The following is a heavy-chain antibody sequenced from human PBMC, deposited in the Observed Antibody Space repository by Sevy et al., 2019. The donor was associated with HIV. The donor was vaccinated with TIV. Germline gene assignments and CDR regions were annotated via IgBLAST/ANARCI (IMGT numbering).Heavy chain of an antibody. V-gene: IGHV3-11*01. CDR1: GFIFSDYY. J-gene: IGHJ3*02. Sequence: GGSLRLSCAASGFIFSDYYMSWFRQAPGKGLEWISYLSNSGNDIRYADSVKGRFTISRDNAKNSLYLQMNSLRAEDTAVYYCAREGMVSPDAFDIWGQGTKVTVSS. D-gene: IGHD3-10*01. CDR2: LSNSGNDI. CDR3: AREGMVSPDAFDI.